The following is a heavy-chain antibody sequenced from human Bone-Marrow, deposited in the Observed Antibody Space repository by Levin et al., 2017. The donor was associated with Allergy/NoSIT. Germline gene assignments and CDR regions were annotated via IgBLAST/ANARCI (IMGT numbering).Heavy chain of an antibody. CDR2: ISNYNGNT. CDR3: ARQAVFYGEFDP. CDR1: GDKFSGYG. Sequence: GESLKISCKASGDKFSGYGLSWVRQAPGQGPEWMGWISNYNGNTNYAQKFQGRINITTDTSTNTAHLELRSLTSDDTAVYYCARQAVFYGEFDPWGQGTLVTVSS. J-gene: IGHJ5*02. D-gene: IGHD3-9*01. V-gene: IGHV1-18*01.